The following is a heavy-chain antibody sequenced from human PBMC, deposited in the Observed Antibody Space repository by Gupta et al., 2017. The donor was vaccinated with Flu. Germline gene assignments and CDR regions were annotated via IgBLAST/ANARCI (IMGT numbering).Heavy chain of an antibody. CDR1: GYTFTSYG. CDR2: ISAYNGNT. CDR3: AKVPVTIFGVVITYFDY. D-gene: IGHD3-3*01. J-gene: IGHJ4*02. Sequence: QVQLVQSGAEVKKPGASVKVSCKASGYTFTSYGISWVRQAPGQGLEWMGWISAYNGNTNYAKKLQGRVTMTTDTSTSTAYMELRSLRSDDTAVYYCAKVPVTIFGVVITYFDYWGQGTLVTVSS. V-gene: IGHV1-18*01.